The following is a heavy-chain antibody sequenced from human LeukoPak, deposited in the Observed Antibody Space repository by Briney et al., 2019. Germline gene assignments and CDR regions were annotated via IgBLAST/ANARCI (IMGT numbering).Heavy chain of an antibody. D-gene: IGHD6-25*01. V-gene: IGHV1-69*02. CDR2: IIPILGIA. CDR1: GGTFSSYT. Sequence: ASVKVSCKASGGTFSSYTISWVRQAPGQGLEWMGRIIPILGIANYAQKFQGRVTITADKSTSTAYMELSSLRSEDTAVYYCVLVTGIAAAGPDYWGQGTLVTVSA. J-gene: IGHJ4*02. CDR3: VLVTGIAAAGPDY.